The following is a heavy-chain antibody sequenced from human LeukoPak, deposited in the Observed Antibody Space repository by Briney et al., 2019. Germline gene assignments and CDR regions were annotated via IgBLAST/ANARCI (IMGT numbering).Heavy chain of an antibody. CDR3: ARAGRYSIFSAMGVDS. CDR1: GYTFSSYG. D-gene: IGHD1-26*01. CDR2: IIVYKGNT. V-gene: IGHV1-18*01. Sequence: GASVAVSCKTSGYTFSSYGITGVRQAPGQGLEWMGLIIVYKGNTDYAPKLQGRGTITTDTSTSTAYIQLRRLRSDETAVYYCARAGRYSIFSAMGVDSWGQGTLVTVSS. J-gene: IGHJ5*01.